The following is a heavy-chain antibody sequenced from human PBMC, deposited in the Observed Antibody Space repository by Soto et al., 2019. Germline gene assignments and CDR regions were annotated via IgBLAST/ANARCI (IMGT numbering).Heavy chain of an antibody. CDR2: IYPGDSDI. V-gene: IGHV5-51*01. CDR3: ARTARGHYYEVFDY. CDR1: AYSFTNYW. Sequence: GESLKISCNGSAYSFTNYWIGWVRQMPGKGLEWVGSIYPGDSDIKYSPSFQGQVTISADKSINTAYLQWSSLRASDTAMYYCARTARGHYYEVFDYWSQEPLVTDAS. J-gene: IGHJ4*02. D-gene: IGHD3-3*01.